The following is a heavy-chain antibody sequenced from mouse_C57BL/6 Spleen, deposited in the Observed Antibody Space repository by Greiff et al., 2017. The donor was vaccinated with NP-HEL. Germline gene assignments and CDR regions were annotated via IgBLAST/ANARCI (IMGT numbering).Heavy chain of an antibody. CDR3: ASSPITTVVATGFDY. Sequence: VEPGASVKISCKASGYAFSSYWMNWVKQRPGKGLEWNGQIYPGDGDTNYNGKFKGKATLTADKSSSTAYMQLSSLTSEDYSVYFCASSPITTVVATGFDYWGQGTTLTVSS. CDR2: IYPGDGDT. D-gene: IGHD1-1*01. V-gene: IGHV1-80*01. J-gene: IGHJ2*01. CDR1: GYAFSSYW.